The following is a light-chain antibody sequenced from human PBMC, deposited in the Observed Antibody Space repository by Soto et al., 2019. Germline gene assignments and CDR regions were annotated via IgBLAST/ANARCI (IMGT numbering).Light chain of an antibody. V-gene: IGKV3-11*01. CDR1: QSVGTY. J-gene: IGKJ4*01. CDR2: DSS. Sequence: EIVLTQSPATLSLSPGERATLSCTASQSVGTYFAWYQQKPGQAPRLLIYDSSNRATGLPARFSGSGAGTDLTLPISSLEPEDFAVYYCQQRSDWPYTFGGGNKVVIK. CDR3: QQRSDWPYT.